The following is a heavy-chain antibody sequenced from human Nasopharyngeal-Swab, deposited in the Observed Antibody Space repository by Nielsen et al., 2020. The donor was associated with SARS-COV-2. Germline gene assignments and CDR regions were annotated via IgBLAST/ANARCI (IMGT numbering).Heavy chain of an antibody. CDR3: AREGPLRASGYYYGMDV. CDR1: GGTFISYA. J-gene: IGHJ6*02. Sequence: SVKNSCKASGGTFISYAISWVRQAPGKGLEWMGGIIPIFGTANYAQKFQGRVTITADESTSTAYMELSSLRSEDTAVYYCAREGPLRASGYYYGMDVWGQGTTVTVSS. CDR2: IIPIFGTA. V-gene: IGHV1-69*13. D-gene: IGHD3-10*01.